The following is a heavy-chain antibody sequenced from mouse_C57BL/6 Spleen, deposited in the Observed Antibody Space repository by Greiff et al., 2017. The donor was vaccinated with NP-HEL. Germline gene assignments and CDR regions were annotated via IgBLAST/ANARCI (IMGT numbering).Heavy chain of an antibody. D-gene: IGHD2-12*01. V-gene: IGHV5-17*01. Sequence: EVHLVESGGGLVKPGGSLKLSCAASGFTFSDYGMHWVRQAPEKGLEWVAYISSGSSTIYYADTVKGRFTISRDNAKNTLFLQMTSLGSEDTAMYYCARNYNYWYFDVWGTGTTVTVSS. CDR3: ARNYNYWYFDV. CDR2: ISSGSSTI. J-gene: IGHJ1*03. CDR1: GFTFSDYG.